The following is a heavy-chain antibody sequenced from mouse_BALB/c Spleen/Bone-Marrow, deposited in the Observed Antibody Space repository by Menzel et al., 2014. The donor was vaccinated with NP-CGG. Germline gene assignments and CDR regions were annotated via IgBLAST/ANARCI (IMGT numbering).Heavy chain of an antibody. V-gene: IGHV14-4*02. CDR3: NADTRAMDY. CDR2: IDPENGDI. J-gene: IGHJ4*01. Sequence: VQLQQSGAELVRSGASVKLSCTGSGFNIKDFYMHWVKQRPEQGLEWIGWIDPENGDIEYAPKFQGKATLTADTSSNTAYLQLNSLTSEDTAVYYCNADTRAMDYWGQGTSVTVSS. CDR1: GFNIKDFY.